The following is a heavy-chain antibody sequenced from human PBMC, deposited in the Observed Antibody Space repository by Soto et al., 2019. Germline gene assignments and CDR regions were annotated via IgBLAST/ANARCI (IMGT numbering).Heavy chain of an antibody. J-gene: IGHJ5*02. CDR1: GGSISKSSYY. CDR3: SRRAPEGFDP. V-gene: IGHV4-39*01. CDR2: MSYSGST. Sequence: SETLSLTCTVSGGSISKSSYYWVWIRQPPGKGLEWVGSMSYSGSTYYNPSLKSRVAISVDTSKNQLSLQVSSVTAADTAVYYCSRRAPEGFDPWGQGPLVTVSS.